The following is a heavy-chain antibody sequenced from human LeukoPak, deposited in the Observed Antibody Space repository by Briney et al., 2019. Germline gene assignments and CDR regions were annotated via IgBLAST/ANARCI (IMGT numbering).Heavy chain of an antibody. D-gene: IGHD4-23*01. J-gene: IGHJ1*01. CDR3: AGDDYGGNPSQH. Sequence: SETLSLTCTVSGYSISSGYYWGWIRQPPGKGLEWIDRVYHSGSTYYNPPLKSRVTISVDTAKNQFSLKLSYVTAADTAVYYCAGDDYGGNPSQHWGQGTLVTVSS. CDR2: VYHSGST. V-gene: IGHV4-38-2*02. CDR1: GYSISSGYY.